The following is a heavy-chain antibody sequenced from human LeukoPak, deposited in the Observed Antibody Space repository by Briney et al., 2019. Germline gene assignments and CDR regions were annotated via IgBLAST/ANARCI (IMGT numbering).Heavy chain of an antibody. V-gene: IGHV5-51*01. J-gene: IGHJ4*02. Sequence: GESLKISCKGSGYSFTNYWIGWVRQMPGKGLEWMGIIYPGDSDIRYSPSFQGQVTISADKSISTAYLQWSSLKASDTAMYYCARQLVVAATPYFDHWGQGTLVTVSS. D-gene: IGHD2-15*01. CDR2: IYPGDSDI. CDR1: GYSFTNYW. CDR3: ARQLVVAATPYFDH.